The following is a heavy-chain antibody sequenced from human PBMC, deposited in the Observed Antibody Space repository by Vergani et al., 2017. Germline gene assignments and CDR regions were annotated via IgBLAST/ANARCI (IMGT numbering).Heavy chain of an antibody. D-gene: IGHD3-16*01. Sequence: QMQLQESGPGLVKASETLSLTCTVSGDSIISRSYYWGWIRQPPGKGLEWIGSIYNSGNGDSSSSLKSRVTISEDTSKNQFSLRLTSVTAADTPVYYCASGKYYSDSTSHFRGRYFDVWGRGTLVTVPS. CDR1: GDSIISRSYY. CDR3: ASGKYYSDSTSHFRGRYFDV. V-gene: IGHV4-39*01. CDR2: IYNSGNG. J-gene: IGHJ2*01.